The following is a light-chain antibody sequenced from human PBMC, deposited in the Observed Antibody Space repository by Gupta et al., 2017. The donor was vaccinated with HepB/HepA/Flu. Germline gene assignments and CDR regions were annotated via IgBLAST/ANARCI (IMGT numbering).Light chain of an antibody. CDR2: VNSDGSN. CDR3: QTWGTAFRV. V-gene: IGLV4-69*01. Sequence: QVVLTQSPSASASLGASVKLTCTLSSGHSNYAIAWHQQLPETGPRYLMKVNSDGSNRKGDGISDRFSGSSSGAERYLSISSLQSEDEADYYCQTWGTAFRVFGGGTKLTVL. CDR1: SGHSNYA. J-gene: IGLJ3*02.